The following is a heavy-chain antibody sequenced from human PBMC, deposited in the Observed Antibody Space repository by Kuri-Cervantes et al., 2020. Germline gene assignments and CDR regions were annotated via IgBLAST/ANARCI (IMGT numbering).Heavy chain of an antibody. Sequence: GSLRPSCTVPGGFINNYYWSWIRQPPGKGLEWIGSIHHSGSTYYNPSLKSRVTISVDTSKNQFSLKLSSVTAADTAVYSCARRGEDYYYCYYMDVWGKGTTVTVSS. CDR2: IHHSGST. D-gene: IGHD3-16*01. CDR1: GGFINNYY. V-gene: IGHV4-59*08. J-gene: IGHJ6*03. CDR3: ARRGEDYYYCYYMDV.